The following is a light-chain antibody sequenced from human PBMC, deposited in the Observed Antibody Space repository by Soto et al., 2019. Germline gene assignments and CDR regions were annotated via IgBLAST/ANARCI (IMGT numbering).Light chain of an antibody. J-gene: IGLJ2*01. CDR3: SSYGGFNDVL. V-gene: IGLV2-8*01. Sequence: QSVLTQPPSASGSPGQSVIISCTGTSSDVGGYNYVSWYQQHPGKAPKLIIYEVAKRPSGVPYRFSGSKSGNAAPLTVSGLQTEDEADYYCSSYGGFNDVLFGGGTKLTVL. CDR1: SSDVGGYNY. CDR2: EVA.